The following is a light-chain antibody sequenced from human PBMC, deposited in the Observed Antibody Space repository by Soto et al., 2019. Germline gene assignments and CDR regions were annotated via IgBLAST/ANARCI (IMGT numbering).Light chain of an antibody. CDR3: SSYTSTNIPVV. Sequence: QSVLTQPASVSGSPGQSITISCTGTSSDVGGSNYVSWYQQHPGKAPKVMIYEVTNRPSGVSNRFSGSKSGNTASLTISGLQAEDEADYYCSSYTSTNIPVVFGGGTQLTVL. J-gene: IGLJ2*01. CDR1: SSDVGGSNY. V-gene: IGLV2-14*01. CDR2: EVT.